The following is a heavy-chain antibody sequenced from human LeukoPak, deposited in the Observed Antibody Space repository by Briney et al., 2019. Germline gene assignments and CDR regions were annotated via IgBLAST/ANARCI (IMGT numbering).Heavy chain of an antibody. CDR2: IIPIFGTA. J-gene: IGHJ4*02. D-gene: IGHD3-10*01. CDR1: GGTFSSYA. V-gene: IGHV1-69*05. Sequence: SVKLSCKASGGTFSSYAISWVRQAPGQGLEWMGGIIPIFGTANYAQKFQGRVTITTDGSTTTDYLELSSMSPEDTDVYYCARDADRHYYGSGSYFVYWGQGTLVTVSS. CDR3: ARDADRHYYGSGSYFVY.